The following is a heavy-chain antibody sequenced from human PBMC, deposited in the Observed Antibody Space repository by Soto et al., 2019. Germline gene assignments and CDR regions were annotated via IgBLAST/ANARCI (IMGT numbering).Heavy chain of an antibody. V-gene: IGHV1-18*01. CDR2: ISAYNGNT. D-gene: IGHD3-16*02. J-gene: IGHJ4*02. CDR1: GYTFTSYG. CDR3: ARVNQYIWGSYRYDY. Sequence: GASVKVSCKASGYTFTSYGISWVRQAPGQGLEWMGWISAYNGNTNYAQKLQGRVTMTTDTSTSTAYMELRSLRSDDTAVYYCARVNQYIWGSYRYDYWGQGTLVTVSS.